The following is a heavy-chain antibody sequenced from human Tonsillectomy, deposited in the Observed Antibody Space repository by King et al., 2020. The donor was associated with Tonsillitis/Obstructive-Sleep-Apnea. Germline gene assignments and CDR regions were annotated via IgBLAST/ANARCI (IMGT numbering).Heavy chain of an antibody. CDR3: AKVERYTYGRFDY. V-gene: IGHV3-30*18. J-gene: IGHJ4*02. CDR1: GFIFSTYG. CDR2: ISSDGSNK. D-gene: IGHD5-18*01. Sequence: VQLVESGGGVVQPGRSLRLSCAASGFIFSTYGMHWVRQAPGKGLVWVALISSDGSNKSYADSVKGRFTISRDNYKNTLSLQMNSLRAEDTAVYYCAKVERYTYGRFDYWGQGTLVTVSS.